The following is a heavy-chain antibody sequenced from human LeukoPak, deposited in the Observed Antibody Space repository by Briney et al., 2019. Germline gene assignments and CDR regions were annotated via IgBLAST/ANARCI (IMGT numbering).Heavy chain of an antibody. CDR3: ARIAYYDSTGYYYNFDS. Sequence: PSETLSLTCTVSGGSISSSSYYWGWIRQPPGKGLEWIGSIYYSGSTYYNPSLKSRVTISVDTSKNQFSLKLSSVTAADTAVYYCARIAYYDSTGYYYNFDSWGQGTLVTVSS. CDR2: IYYSGST. V-gene: IGHV4-39*01. D-gene: IGHD3-22*01. J-gene: IGHJ4*02. CDR1: GGSISSSSYY.